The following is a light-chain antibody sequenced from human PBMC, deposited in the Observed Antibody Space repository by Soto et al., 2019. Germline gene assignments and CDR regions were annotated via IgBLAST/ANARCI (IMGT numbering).Light chain of an antibody. CDR3: QTWGTGIVI. J-gene: IGLJ2*01. CDR1: SGHSIYA. Sequence: QPVLTQSTSASASLGASVKLTCTLSSGHSIYAIAWHQQQPEKGPRYLMKVNSDGSHSKGDGIPDRFSGSSSGAERYLTISSLQSEDEADYYCQTWGTGIVIFGGGTKVTVL. CDR2: VNSDGSH. V-gene: IGLV4-69*01.